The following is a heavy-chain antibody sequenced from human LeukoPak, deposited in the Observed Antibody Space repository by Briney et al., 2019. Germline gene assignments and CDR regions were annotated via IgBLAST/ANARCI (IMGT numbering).Heavy chain of an antibody. D-gene: IGHD3-16*01. V-gene: IGHV3-21*01. Sequence: GGSLRLSCAASGFTFSSYSVNWVRQAPGKGLEWVSSISSSSSYIYYADSVKGRFTISRDNAKNSLYLQMNSLRAEDTAVYYCARDGARGGYFDYWGQGTLVTVSS. J-gene: IGHJ4*02. CDR2: ISSSSSYI. CDR1: GFTFSSYS. CDR3: ARDGARGGYFDY.